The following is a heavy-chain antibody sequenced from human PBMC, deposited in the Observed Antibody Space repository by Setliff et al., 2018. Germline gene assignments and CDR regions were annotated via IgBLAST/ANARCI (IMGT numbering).Heavy chain of an antibody. CDR2: IYYSGNT. Sequence: SETLSLTCTVSGGSMIGGHYYWSWIRQLPGKGLEWIAYIYYSGNTYYNPSLKSRVTISVDTSKNQFSLKINSVTAADTAVYYCARGQCSSGEGPNYFDPWGQGTQVTVSS. V-gene: IGHV4-31*03. CDR1: GGSMIGGHYY. CDR3: ARGQCSSGEGPNYFDP. J-gene: IGHJ5*02. D-gene: IGHD3-22*01.